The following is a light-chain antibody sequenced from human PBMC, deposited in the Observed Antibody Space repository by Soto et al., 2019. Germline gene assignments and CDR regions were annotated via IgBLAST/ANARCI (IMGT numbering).Light chain of an antibody. V-gene: IGKV2-28*01. CDR3: MQALQTQAWT. CDR2: LGS. J-gene: IGKJ1*01. Sequence: DIVMTQSPLSLPFNPVESASISCRSSQSLLHSNVYNYLDCYLQKPGQSPQLLIYLGSNRAPGVTDRFSGSGSVTDFTLKISRVEAEDVGVYYCMQALQTQAWTFGQGTKVEIK. CDR1: QSLLHSNVYNY.